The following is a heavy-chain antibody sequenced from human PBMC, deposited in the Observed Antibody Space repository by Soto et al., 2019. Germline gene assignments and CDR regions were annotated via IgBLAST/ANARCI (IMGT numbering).Heavy chain of an antibody. CDR3: AADPATVTGTYYYYGLDV. Sequence: SVKVSCKASGFTFTTSAVQWVRQARGQRLEWIGWIVVGSDNTNYAQKFQERVTITRDMSTNTAYMELSSLRSEDTAVYYCAADPATVTGTYYYYGLDVWGQGTTVTVSS. V-gene: IGHV1-58*01. J-gene: IGHJ6*02. D-gene: IGHD4-17*01. CDR2: IVVGSDNT. CDR1: GFTFTTSA.